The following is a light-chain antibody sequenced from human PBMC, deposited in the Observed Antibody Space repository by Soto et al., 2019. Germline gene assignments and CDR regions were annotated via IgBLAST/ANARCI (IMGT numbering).Light chain of an antibody. CDR2: DDS. J-gene: IGLJ1*01. CDR3: QVWDSGTDHFV. V-gene: IGLV3-21*02. Sequence: SYELTQPPSVSVAPGQTASITCGGNNIGSKTVHWYQQKPGQAPVLVVNDDSDRPSGIPERFSGSNSGNTATLTISRVEAGDEADYYCQVWDSGTDHFVFGTGTKVTVL. CDR1: NIGSKT.